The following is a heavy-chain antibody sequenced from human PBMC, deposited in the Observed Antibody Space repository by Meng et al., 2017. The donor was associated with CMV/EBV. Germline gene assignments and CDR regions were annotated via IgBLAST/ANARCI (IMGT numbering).Heavy chain of an antibody. J-gene: IGHJ6*02. CDR3: FGSFTYYYGMDV. V-gene: IGHV4-34*01. CDR2: INHSGST. Sequence: SETLSLTCAVYGGSFSGYYWSWIRQPPGKGLEWIGEINHSGSTNYNPSLKSRVTISVDTSKNQFSLKLSSVTAADTAVYYCFGSFTYYYGMDVWGQGTTVPSP. CDR1: GGSFSGYY. D-gene: IGHD3-16*01.